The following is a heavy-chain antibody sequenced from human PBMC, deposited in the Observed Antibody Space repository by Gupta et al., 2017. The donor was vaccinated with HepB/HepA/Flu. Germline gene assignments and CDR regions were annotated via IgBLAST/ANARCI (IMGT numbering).Heavy chain of an antibody. CDR3: AREVGNSVVTVFDA. J-gene: IGHJ4*01. CDR1: GVSMSSYY. V-gene: IGHV4-4*07. Sequence: QVQMQESGPGLVKPSDTLSLTFTVSGVSMSSYYGSWIRQPAGQGMEWIGSIYNSGSVNYNPSRKSRVTLSLDTAKKQVSLKLGSVAGVVTSVYYFAREVGNSVVTVFDAWGHGTMVTVSS. D-gene: IGHD1/OR15-1a*01. CDR2: IYNSGSV.